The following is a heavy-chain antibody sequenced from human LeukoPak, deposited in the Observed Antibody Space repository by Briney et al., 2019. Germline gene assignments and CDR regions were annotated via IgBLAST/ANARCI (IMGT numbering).Heavy chain of an antibody. CDR1: EFTFSDHY. Sequence: SGGSLRLSCAASEFTFSDHYMDWVRQAPGKGLEWVGRTRNKANSYTTEYAASVKGRFTISRDDSKNSLYLQMNSLKTEDTAVYYCARVRYCSSTSCRGALDIWGQGTMATVSS. J-gene: IGHJ3*02. D-gene: IGHD2-2*01. CDR3: ARVRYCSSTSCRGALDI. V-gene: IGHV3-72*01. CDR2: TRNKANSYTT.